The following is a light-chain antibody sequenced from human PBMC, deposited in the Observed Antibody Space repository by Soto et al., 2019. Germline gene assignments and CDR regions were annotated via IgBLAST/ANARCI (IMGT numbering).Light chain of an antibody. CDR3: CSYAGSTTFVV. J-gene: IGLJ2*01. CDR1: SSDVGSYNL. Sequence: QSALTQAASVSGSPGQSITISCTGTSSDVGSYNLVSWYQQHPGKAPKLMIYEGSTRPSGVSNRFSGSKSGNTASLTISGLQAEDEADYYCCSYAGSTTFVVFGGGTKLTVL. CDR2: EGS. V-gene: IGLV2-23*03.